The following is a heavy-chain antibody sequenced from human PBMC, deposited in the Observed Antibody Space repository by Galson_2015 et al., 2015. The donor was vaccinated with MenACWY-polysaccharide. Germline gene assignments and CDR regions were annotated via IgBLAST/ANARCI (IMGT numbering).Heavy chain of an antibody. CDR3: AKVEEALGLITSFPDY. CDR1: GFSFNSYA. Sequence: SLRLSCAASGFSFNSYAMTWVRQAPGKGLEWVSGILDGGHPYYADSVKGRFTISRDNSKNTLYLQMDSLRAEDTAVYYCAKVEEALGLITSFPDYWGQGTLVTVSS. J-gene: IGHJ4*02. V-gene: IGHV3-23*01. D-gene: IGHD2-2*01. CDR2: ILDGGHP.